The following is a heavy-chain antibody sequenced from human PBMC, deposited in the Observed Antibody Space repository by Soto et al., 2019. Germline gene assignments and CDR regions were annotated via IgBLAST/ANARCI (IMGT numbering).Heavy chain of an antibody. CDR1: GFTFSNYA. V-gene: IGHV3-33*01. D-gene: IGHD4-17*01. J-gene: IGHJ6*03. Sequence: QMQLVESGGGVAQPGTSQRLSCAASGFTFSNYAMHWVRQAPGKGLEWVTIIWYDGSDKNYGDSVKGRFTISRDNSKNTLYLQMNSLRVEDTAVYYCARDSGGDYHNYYMDVWGKGTTVIVSS. CDR2: IWYDGSDK. CDR3: ARDSGGDYHNYYMDV.